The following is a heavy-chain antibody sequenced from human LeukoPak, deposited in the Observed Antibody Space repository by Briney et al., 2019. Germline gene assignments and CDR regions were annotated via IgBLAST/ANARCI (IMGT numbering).Heavy chain of an antibody. Sequence: SETLSLTCSVSGGHIDSVYWNWIRQPPGKGLEWIGYIDNSGSTKYNPSPQSRITVSRDTSKKQFSLKLASVTAADTAMYYCASGAGWLIDYWGQGTLVSVSS. CDR2: IDNSGST. CDR3: ASGAGWLIDY. CDR1: GGHIDSVY. V-gene: IGHV4-4*08. J-gene: IGHJ4*02. D-gene: IGHD6-19*01.